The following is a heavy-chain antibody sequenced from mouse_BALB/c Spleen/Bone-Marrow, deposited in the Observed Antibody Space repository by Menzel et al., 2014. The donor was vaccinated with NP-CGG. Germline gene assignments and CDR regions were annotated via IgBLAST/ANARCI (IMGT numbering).Heavy chain of an antibody. CDR3: TRTYDYDEGGFDY. J-gene: IGHJ2*01. Sequence: QVQLQQPGAELVRPGASVKLSCKASGYTFTSYWINWVKQRPGQGLEWIGNIYPSDSYTNYNQKFKDKATLTVDKSSSTAYMQLSSPTSEDSAVYYCTRTYDYDEGGFDYWGQGTTLTVSS. CDR2: IYPSDSYT. D-gene: IGHD2-4*01. CDR1: GYTFTSYW. V-gene: IGHV1-69*02.